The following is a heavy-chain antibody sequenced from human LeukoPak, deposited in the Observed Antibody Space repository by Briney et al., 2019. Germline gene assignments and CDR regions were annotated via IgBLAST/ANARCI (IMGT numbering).Heavy chain of an antibody. CDR1: GFTFSSYG. CDR3: AARNPFDY. Sequence: PGGSLRLSCAASGFTFSSYGMHWVRQAPGKGLEWVAVIWYDGSNKYYADSVKGRFTISRDNSENTVYLQMNSLRAEDTAVYYCAARNPFDYWGQGTLVTVSS. V-gene: IGHV3-33*01. J-gene: IGHJ4*02. D-gene: IGHD1-14*01. CDR2: IWYDGSNK.